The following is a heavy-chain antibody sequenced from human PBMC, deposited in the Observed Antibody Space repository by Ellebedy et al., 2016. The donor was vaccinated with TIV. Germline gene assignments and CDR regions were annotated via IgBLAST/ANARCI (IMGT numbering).Heavy chain of an antibody. D-gene: IGHD2-15*01. J-gene: IGHJ3*02. V-gene: IGHV3-7*01. CDR3: ARLIGGTCQCAFDI. CDR2: INQDGGEK. Sequence: PSETLSLTCAASGFTFSRHWMSWVRQGPGKGLEWVANINQDGGEKNYVDSVRGRFTISRDNAKNSLYLQMNSLRAEDTAVYYCARLIGGTCQCAFDIWGQGTMVTVSS. CDR1: GFTFSRHW.